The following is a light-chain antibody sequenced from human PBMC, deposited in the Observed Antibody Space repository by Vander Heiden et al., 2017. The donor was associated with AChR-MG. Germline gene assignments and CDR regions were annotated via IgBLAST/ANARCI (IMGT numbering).Light chain of an antibody. CDR2: GAS. V-gene: IGKV3-20*01. J-gene: IGKJ2*03. CDR1: QSVSSSY. CDR3: QQDGGSPYS. Sequence: EIVLTQSPGTLSLSPGERATLSCRASQSVSSSYLAWYQQKPGQAPRLLIYGASSRATGIPDRFTGSASATDFTLTISILDPEDFAVYYCQQDGGSPYSFGQRSKLEIK.